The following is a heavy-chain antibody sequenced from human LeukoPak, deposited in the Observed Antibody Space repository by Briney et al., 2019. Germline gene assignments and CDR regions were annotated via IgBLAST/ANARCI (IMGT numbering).Heavy chain of an antibody. V-gene: IGHV1-18*01. D-gene: IGHD6-13*01. Sequence: ASVKVSCKASGYTFTSYGISWVRQAPGQGLEWMGWISAYNGNTNYAQKLQGRVTMTTDTSTSTAYMELRSLRSDDTAVYYCARDLGYSSSRSSRAHSFDYWGQGTLVTVSS. J-gene: IGHJ4*02. CDR1: GYTFTSYG. CDR2: ISAYNGNT. CDR3: ARDLGYSSSRSSRAHSFDY.